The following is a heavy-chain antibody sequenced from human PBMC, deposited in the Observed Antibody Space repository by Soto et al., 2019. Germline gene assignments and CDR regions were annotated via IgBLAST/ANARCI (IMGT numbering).Heavy chain of an antibody. CDR1: GCSFKNHV. CDR3: AQTVGATKLEDY. CDR2: ISNSDDVG. Sequence: EVQLLESGGGLIHPGGSLRLSCSDSGCSFKNHVMNWVRQAPGKGLEWVSSISNSDDVGFYADSVRGRFSVSRDTSANTLYLEMIYVRVADTAIYYGAQTVGATKLEDYWGQGALVPVSS. V-gene: IGHV3-23*01. D-gene: IGHD3-16*01. J-gene: IGHJ4*02.